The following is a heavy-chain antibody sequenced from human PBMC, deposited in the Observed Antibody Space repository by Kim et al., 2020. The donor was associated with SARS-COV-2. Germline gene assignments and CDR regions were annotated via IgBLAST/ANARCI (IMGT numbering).Heavy chain of an antibody. J-gene: IGHJ4*02. D-gene: IGHD3-10*01. V-gene: IGHV3-74*01. Sequence: YAESVKGRFTISRDNAKNTLYLQLNTLRAEDTAVYYCTSHRAGAFDYWGQGTLVTVSS. CDR3: TSHRAGAFDY.